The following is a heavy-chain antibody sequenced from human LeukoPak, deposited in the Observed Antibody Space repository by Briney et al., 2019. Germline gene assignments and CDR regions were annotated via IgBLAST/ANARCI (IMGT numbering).Heavy chain of an antibody. CDR2: IYYSGST. V-gene: IGHV4-30-4*08. D-gene: IGHD3-22*01. J-gene: IGHJ6*02. CDR3: ARLQYDSSGYRYYYYYYGMDV. CDR1: GYSISSGYY. Sequence: SETLSLTCTVSGYSISSGYYWGWIRQPPGKGLEWIGYIYYSGSTCYNPSLKSRVTISVDTSKNQFSLKLSSVIAADTAVYYCARLQYDSSGYRYYYYYYGMDVWGQGTTVTVSS.